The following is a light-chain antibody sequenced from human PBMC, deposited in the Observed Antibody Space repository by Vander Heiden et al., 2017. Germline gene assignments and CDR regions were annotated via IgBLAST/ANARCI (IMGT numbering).Light chain of an antibody. V-gene: IGKV1-39*01. Sequence: DIQLSQSPPSLSASVGDRVTITCRSSRDIRTYLNWYHQKRRESPKLLIYGASTVHSGVPSRLSGSGSATHFTLTINGLQVDDVGTYFCQQSYNMFSFGAGTQV. CDR2: GAS. CDR3: QQSYNMFS. J-gene: IGKJ4*01. CDR1: RDIRTY.